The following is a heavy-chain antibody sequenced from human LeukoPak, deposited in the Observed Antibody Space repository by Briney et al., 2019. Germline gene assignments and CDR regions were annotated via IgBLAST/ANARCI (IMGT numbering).Heavy chain of an antibody. D-gene: IGHD2-15*01. Sequence: GGSLRLSCAAPGFTFDDYAMHWVRQAPGKGLEWVSLISWDGGSTYYADSVKGRFTISRDNSKNSLYLQMNSLRAEDTALYYCAKTAGGQGYYFDYWGQGTLVTVSS. V-gene: IGHV3-43D*03. CDR3: AKTAGGQGYYFDY. CDR1: GFTFDDYA. J-gene: IGHJ4*02. CDR2: ISWDGGST.